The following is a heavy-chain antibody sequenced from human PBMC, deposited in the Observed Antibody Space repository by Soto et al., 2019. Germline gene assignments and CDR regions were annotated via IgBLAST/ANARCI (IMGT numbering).Heavy chain of an antibody. V-gene: IGHV1-69*02. J-gene: IGHJ5*02. Sequence: QVQLVQSGAEVKKPGSSVKVSCKASGGTFSSYTISWVRQAPGQGLEWMGRIIPILGIANYAQKFQGRVTITADTSTSTAYMELSSLRSEDTAVYYCARTGRYYGSGSYSHNWFDPWGQGTLVTVSS. D-gene: IGHD3-10*01. CDR3: ARTGRYYGSGSYSHNWFDP. CDR1: GGTFSSYT. CDR2: IIPILGIA.